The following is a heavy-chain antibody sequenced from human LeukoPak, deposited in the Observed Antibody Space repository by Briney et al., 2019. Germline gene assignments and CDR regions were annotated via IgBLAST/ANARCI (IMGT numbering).Heavy chain of an antibody. D-gene: IGHD6-19*01. CDR1: GFTFSSYS. CDR3: ARDGYSSGRDAFDI. Sequence: GGSLRLSCAAPGFTFSSYSMNWVRQAPGKGLEWVSYISSSSSTIYYADSVKGRFTISRDNAKNSLYLQMNSLRAEDTAVYYCARDGYSSGRDAFDIWGQGTMVTVSS. CDR2: ISSSSSTI. J-gene: IGHJ3*02. V-gene: IGHV3-48*04.